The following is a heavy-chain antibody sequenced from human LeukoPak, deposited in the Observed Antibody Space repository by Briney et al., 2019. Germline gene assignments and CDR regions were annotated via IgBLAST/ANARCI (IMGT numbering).Heavy chain of an antibody. CDR2: INASGGNT. CDR1: GFALKYYA. D-gene: IGHD1-7*01. V-gene: IGHV3-23*01. CDR3: AKGTPFYAMDV. Sequence: VGSLRLSCAASGFALKYYAITWVRQAPGKGLQWVSTINASGGNTYYADSVRGRFPISRDNTKSKLYLQMNSLRAEDTALYYCAKGTPFYAMDVWGQGATVIVSS. J-gene: IGHJ6*02.